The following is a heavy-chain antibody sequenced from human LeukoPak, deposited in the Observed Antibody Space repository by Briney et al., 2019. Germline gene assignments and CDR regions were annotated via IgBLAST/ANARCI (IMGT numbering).Heavy chain of an antibody. D-gene: IGHD3-9*01. J-gene: IGHJ4*02. V-gene: IGHV3-23*01. CDR2: ITGSGGNK. Sequence: PGASLRLSCAASGFTFSNYAMSWVRQAPGKGLEWVSAITGSGGNKYYADSVKGRFTISRDNSQNPVFLQMHSLRAEDTAVYYCANWGDYDVLTGYYVSDYWGQGTLVTVSS. CDR3: ANWGDYDVLTGYYVSDY. CDR1: GFTFSNYA.